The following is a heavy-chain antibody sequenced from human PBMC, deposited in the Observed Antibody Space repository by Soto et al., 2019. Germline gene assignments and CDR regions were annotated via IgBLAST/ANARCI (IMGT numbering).Heavy chain of an antibody. CDR2: IFYTGTT. D-gene: IGHD2-2*01. CDR1: GYSISIGYY. Sequence: AETLSLTCTVSGYSISIGYYWGWILQPPLKGLEWVGGIFYTGTTYYSPSLKDRVTISVDTSKNSFSLNLTSVTAADTAVYFCARLVVVAPVANAWGQGPLVTVSS. CDR3: ARLVVVAPVANA. V-gene: IGHV4-38-2*02. J-gene: IGHJ5*02.